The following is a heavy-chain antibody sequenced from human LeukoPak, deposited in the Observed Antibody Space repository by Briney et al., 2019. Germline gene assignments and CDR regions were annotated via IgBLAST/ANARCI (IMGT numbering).Heavy chain of an antibody. V-gene: IGHV3-23*01. D-gene: IGHD3-16*02. CDR2: ISGSGDNT. Sequence: GGSLRLSCAASGFTFSNYAMSWVRQAPGKGLEWVSAISGSGDNTYYADSVKGRFTISRDNSKNTLYLQMNSLRAEDTAVYYCAKTEYDYVWGSYRRFPSFDYWGQGTLVTVSS. J-gene: IGHJ4*02. CDR1: GFTFSNYA. CDR3: AKTEYDYVWGSYRRFPSFDY.